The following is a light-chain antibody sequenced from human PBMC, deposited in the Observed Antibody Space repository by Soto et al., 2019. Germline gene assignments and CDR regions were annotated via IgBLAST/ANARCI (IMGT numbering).Light chain of an antibody. Sequence: EIVMTQSPATLFVSPGERATLSCRASQSVFSSLAWFQQKPGQVPRPLIYGAATRATGIPARFSGSGSGTEFTLTISSLQYEDVAIYCRQQYHNWPAFGQGTKVEIK. V-gene: IGKV3-15*01. CDR2: GAA. J-gene: IGKJ1*01. CDR1: QSVFSS. CDR3: QQYHNWPA.